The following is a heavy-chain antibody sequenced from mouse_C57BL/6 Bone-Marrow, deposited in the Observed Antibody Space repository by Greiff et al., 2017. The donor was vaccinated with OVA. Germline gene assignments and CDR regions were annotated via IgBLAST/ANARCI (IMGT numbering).Heavy chain of an antibody. J-gene: IGHJ2*01. CDR3: ARDGDGYYYFDY. Sequence: VQLQQPGAELVKLGASVKLSCKASGYTFTSYWMQWVKQRPGQGLEWIGEIDPSDSYTNYNQKFKGKATLTVDTSSSTAYMQLSSLTSEDSAVYYCARDGDGYYYFDYWGQGTTLTVSS. V-gene: IGHV1-50*01. CDR1: GYTFTSYW. CDR2: IDPSDSYT. D-gene: IGHD2-3*01.